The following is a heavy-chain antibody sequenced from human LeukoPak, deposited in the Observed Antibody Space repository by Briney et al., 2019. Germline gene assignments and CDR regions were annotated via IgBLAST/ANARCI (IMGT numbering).Heavy chain of an antibody. V-gene: IGHV3-48*01. J-gene: IGHJ2*01. Sequence: GGSLRLSCAASGFSFSTYSLNWVRQAPGKGLEWLSYITSDSSSIFYADAVKGRFTISRDNARNSLYLQMNSLRAEDTAVYYCTRGVEQLASYWYFDLWGRGTLVTVSS. CDR3: TRGVEQLASYWYFDL. D-gene: IGHD6-13*01. CDR1: GFSFSTYS. CDR2: ITSDSSSI.